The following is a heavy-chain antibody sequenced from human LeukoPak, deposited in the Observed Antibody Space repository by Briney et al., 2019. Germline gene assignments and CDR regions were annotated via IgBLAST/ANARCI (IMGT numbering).Heavy chain of an antibody. V-gene: IGHV3-23*01. CDR2: FSGSGGST. CDR3: AKDYGPLSSY. D-gene: IGHD4-17*01. CDR1: GFTFSSYA. Sequence: GGSLRLSCAASGFTFSSYAMSWVRQAPGKGLECISGFSGSGGSTYYADSVKGRFTISRDNSKNTLYLQMNSLRAEDTAVYYCAKDYGPLSSYWGQGILVTVSS. J-gene: IGHJ4*02.